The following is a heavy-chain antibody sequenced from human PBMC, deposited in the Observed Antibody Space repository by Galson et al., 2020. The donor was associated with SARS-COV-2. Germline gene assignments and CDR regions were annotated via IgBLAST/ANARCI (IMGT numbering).Heavy chain of an antibody. Sequence: SETLSLTCTVSGGHISRGSYYWSWIRLHAAMGLERIGHFYTSGSTHYTPSLKSRVTISVDTSKNQFTLKLSSVTAADTAVYYCAREGVSLRYFDWLLYPLGWFDPWGQGTLVTVSS. CDR2: FYTSGST. CDR1: GGHISRGSYY. CDR3: AREGVSLRYFDWLLYPLGWFDP. D-gene: IGHD3-9*01. J-gene: IGHJ5*02. V-gene: IGHV4-61*09.